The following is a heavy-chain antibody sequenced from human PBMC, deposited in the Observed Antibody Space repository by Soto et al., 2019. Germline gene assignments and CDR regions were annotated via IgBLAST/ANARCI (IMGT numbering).Heavy chain of an antibody. CDR3: AREAPVASDAFDV. V-gene: IGHV4-31*03. CDR1: GDSINRGGYN. Sequence: QVQLQESGPGLAKPSQTLSLICTVSGDSINRGGYNWSWVRQHPGKGPEWIGHIYYNGNPYYNPSLKSRVTISIDTSSNQFSLQLTSLTVADTAVYYCAREAPVASDAFDVWGQGTTVTISA. J-gene: IGHJ3*01. D-gene: IGHD2-2*01. CDR2: IYYNGNP.